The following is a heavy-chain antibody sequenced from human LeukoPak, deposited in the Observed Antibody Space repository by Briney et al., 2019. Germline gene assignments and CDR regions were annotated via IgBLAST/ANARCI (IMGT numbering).Heavy chain of an antibody. Sequence: PSETLSLTCTVSGASISSYYWSWIRQPAGKGLEWIGRVYTSGSFNYNSSLRSRVFMSVDRSTNQFSLKSSSVTAADTAVYYCAGRNYWGQGILVTVSS. CDR3: AGRNY. CDR1: GASISSYY. J-gene: IGHJ4*02. CDR2: VYTSGSF. V-gene: IGHV4-4*07.